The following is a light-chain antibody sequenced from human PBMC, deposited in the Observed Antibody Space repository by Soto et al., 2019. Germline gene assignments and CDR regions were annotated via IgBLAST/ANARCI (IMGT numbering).Light chain of an antibody. V-gene: IGKV1-5*03. Sequence: MTQSPATLSVSPGERATLSCRASQSVSSKLSCYQQKPVKAPKLLIYKASTLKRGFPSRFSGSGSGTEFTLTISSLQPDDFATYYCQHYNSYSEAFGQGTKVDIK. CDR1: QSVSSK. J-gene: IGKJ1*01. CDR2: KAS. CDR3: QHYNSYSEA.